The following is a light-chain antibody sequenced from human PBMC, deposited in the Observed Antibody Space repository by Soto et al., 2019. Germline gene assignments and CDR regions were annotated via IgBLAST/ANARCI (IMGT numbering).Light chain of an antibody. V-gene: IGKV3-15*01. CDR1: QSVGNN. CDR2: GAS. Sequence: EIVMTQSPATLSVSPLERAPLXLMASQSVGNNLVWYQQKPGQAPRLLIYGASTRAAGIPDRFSGSGSGTEFTLTISSLQSEDFAVYYCQQRNVWPPVTFGQGTRLENK. J-gene: IGKJ5*01. CDR3: QQRNVWPPVT.